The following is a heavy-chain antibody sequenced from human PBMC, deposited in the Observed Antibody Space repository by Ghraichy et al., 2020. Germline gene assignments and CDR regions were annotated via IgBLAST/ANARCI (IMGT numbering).Heavy chain of an antibody. CDR3: ARGLYSSSWYLDY. D-gene: IGHD6-13*01. V-gene: IGHV4-34*01. CDR1: GGYFSGYY. CDR2: INHSGST. Sequence: SETLSLTCAVYGGYFSGYYWRWIRQPPGKGLEWIGEINHSGSTNYNPSLKSRVTILVDTSKNKFSLKLSSVTAADKAVYYCARGLYSSSWYLDYSCQGTLFTVSS. J-gene: IGHJ4*02.